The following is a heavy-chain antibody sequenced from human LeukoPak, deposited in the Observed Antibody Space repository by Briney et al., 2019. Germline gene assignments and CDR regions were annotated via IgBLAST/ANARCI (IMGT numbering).Heavy chain of an antibody. Sequence: GGSLRLSCAASGFTFSSYAMSWVRQAPGKGLEWVSVIYTGGSTYYADSVKGRFTISRDNSKNTLYLQMNSLRAEDTAVYYCAREPDFWSGYHFWGQGTLVTVSS. D-gene: IGHD3-3*01. CDR3: AREPDFWSGYHF. CDR1: GFTFSSYA. CDR2: IYTGGST. V-gene: IGHV3-53*01. J-gene: IGHJ4*02.